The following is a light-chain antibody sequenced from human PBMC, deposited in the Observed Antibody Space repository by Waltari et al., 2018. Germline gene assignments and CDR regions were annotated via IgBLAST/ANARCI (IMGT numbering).Light chain of an antibody. CDR2: GAS. V-gene: IGKV3-20*01. CDR1: QSVSSTY. Sequence: EIVLTQSPGPLSVSPGERATLSCRASQSVSSTYLAWYQQKPGQAPRLLIYGASSRATGIPDRFSGSGSGTDFTLTISRLEPEDFAVYYCQLYGNSPPYTFGQGTKLEIK. CDR3: QLYGNSPPYT. J-gene: IGKJ2*01.